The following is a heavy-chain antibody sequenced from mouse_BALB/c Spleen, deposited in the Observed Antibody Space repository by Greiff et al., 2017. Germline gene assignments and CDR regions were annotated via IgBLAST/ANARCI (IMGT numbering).Heavy chain of an antibody. V-gene: IGHV6-6*02. Sequence: EVMLVESGGGLVQPGGSMKLSCVASGFTFRNYWMNWVRQSPEKGLEWVADIRLQSNNYATHYAESVKGRFTISRDDSKSSVYLQMNYLRAEDTGIYYCTRDGYDAMDYWGGGTSDTVSS. D-gene: IGHD2-3*01. CDR1: GFTFRNYW. CDR3: TRDGYDAMDY. J-gene: IGHJ4*01. CDR2: IRLQSNNYAT.